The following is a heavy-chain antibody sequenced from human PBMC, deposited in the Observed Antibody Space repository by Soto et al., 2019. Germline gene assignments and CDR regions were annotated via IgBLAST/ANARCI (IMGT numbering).Heavy chain of an antibody. Sequence: GGSLRLSCAASGFSFSSYSMNWVRQAPGKGLEWVSYISSSSNTKYYADSVKGRFTISRDNAKNSLYLQMNSPRDEDTAVYYCARMRTTSQSPLDSWGQGTLVTVSS. D-gene: IGHD1-7*01. CDR2: ISSSSNTK. V-gene: IGHV3-48*02. J-gene: IGHJ4*02. CDR1: GFSFSSYS. CDR3: ARMRTTSQSPLDS.